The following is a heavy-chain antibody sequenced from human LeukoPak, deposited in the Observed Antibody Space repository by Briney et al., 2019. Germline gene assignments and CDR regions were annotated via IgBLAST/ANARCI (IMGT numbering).Heavy chain of an antibody. J-gene: IGHJ4*02. CDR3: AKANSSGWYLGSLDY. CDR1: GFTFDEYA. V-gene: IGHV3-9*03. CDR2: ISWNSGSI. Sequence: PGGSLRLSCAASGFTFDEYAMHWVRQAPGKGLEWVSGISWNSGSIGYADSVKGRFTISRDNAKNSLYLQMNSLRAEDMALYYCAKANSSGWYLGSLDYWGQGTLVTVSS. D-gene: IGHD6-19*01.